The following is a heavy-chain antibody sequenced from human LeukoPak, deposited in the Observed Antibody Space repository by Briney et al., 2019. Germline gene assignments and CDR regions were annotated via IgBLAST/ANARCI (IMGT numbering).Heavy chain of an antibody. J-gene: IGHJ4*02. CDR1: GFTFSNAW. Sequence: GRSLRLSCAASGFTFSNAWMSWVRQAPGKGLEWVSAISGSGTTTYYADSVKGRFTISTANSRNTLYLQMNSQRTEDTAVYYCATATTPTISRHYFDSWGQGTLVTVSP. V-gene: IGHV3-23*01. D-gene: IGHD5-24*01. CDR3: ATATTPTISRHYFDS. CDR2: ISGSGTTT.